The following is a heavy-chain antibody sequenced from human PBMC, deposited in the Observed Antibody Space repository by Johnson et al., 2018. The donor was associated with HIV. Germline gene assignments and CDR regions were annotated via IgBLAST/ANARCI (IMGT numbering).Heavy chain of an antibody. J-gene: IGHJ3*02. CDR2: ISGSGGST. CDR3: AASVYYYDSSGYFAFDI. CDR1: GFTFDDYG. D-gene: IGHD3-22*01. Sequence: VQLVESGGGVVRPGGSLRLSCAASGFTFDDYGMSWVRQAPGKGLEWVSAISGSGGSTYYADSVKGRFTISRDNSKNTLYLQMNSLRAEDTAVYYCAASVYYYDSSGYFAFDIWGQGTMVTVSS. V-gene: IGHV3-23*04.